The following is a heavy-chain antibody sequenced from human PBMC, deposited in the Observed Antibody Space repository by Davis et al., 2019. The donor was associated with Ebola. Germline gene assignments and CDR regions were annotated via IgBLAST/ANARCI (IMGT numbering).Heavy chain of an antibody. J-gene: IGHJ4*02. V-gene: IGHV4-38-2*02. Sequence: MPSETLSLACTVSRYPIITGYYWGWIRQPPGKGLEWIGSMYQSGTTYSNPSLKSRGTISLDTSKNKFSLKLSSVTAADTAVYYCARVTATYGEVRMYSFDYWGQGTLVTVSP. D-gene: IGHD4/OR15-4a*01. CDR3: ARVTATYGEVRMYSFDY. CDR1: RYPIITGYY. CDR2: MYQSGTT.